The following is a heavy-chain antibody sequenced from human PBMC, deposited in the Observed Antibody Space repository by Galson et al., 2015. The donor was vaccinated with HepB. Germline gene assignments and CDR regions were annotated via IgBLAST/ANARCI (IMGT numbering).Heavy chain of an antibody. J-gene: IGHJ4*02. CDR1: GFTFSTYA. CDR2: ISYDGSNK. Sequence: SLRLSCAASGFTFSTYAIHWVRQAPGKGLEWVALISYDGSNKYYADSVKGRFTITRDNSKNTLYLQMNSLRAEDTAVYYCARDVVGTHTPSYFDYWGQGTLVTVSS. CDR3: ARDVVGTHTPSYFDY. V-gene: IGHV3-30*04. D-gene: IGHD4-23*01.